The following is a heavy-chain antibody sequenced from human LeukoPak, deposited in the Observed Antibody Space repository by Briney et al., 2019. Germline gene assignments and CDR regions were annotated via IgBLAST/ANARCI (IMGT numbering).Heavy chain of an antibody. V-gene: IGHV4-61*02. Sequence: SETLSLTCTVSGGSISSGSYYWSWIRQPAGKGLEWIGRIYTSGSTNYNPSLKSRVTISVDTSKNQFSLKLSSVTAADTAVYYCARHMYYDIFSPDYYYYMDVWGKGTTVTVSS. D-gene: IGHD3-9*01. CDR1: GGSISSGSYY. J-gene: IGHJ6*03. CDR3: ARHMYYDIFSPDYYYYMDV. CDR2: IYTSGST.